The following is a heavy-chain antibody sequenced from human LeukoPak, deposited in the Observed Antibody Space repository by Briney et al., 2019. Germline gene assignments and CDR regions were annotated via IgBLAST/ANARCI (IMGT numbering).Heavy chain of an antibody. CDR3: AKYGNSGWVIDN. Sequence: SETLSLTRTVSGGSIGSDYRTWIRQPPGKGLEYIGYIYYTGGTNYNPSLKSRVTISVDASKNQFSLKLSSVTAADTAVYFCAKYGNSGWVIDNWGQGTLVTVSS. J-gene: IGHJ4*02. V-gene: IGHV4-59*08. D-gene: IGHD6-19*01. CDR2: IYYTGGT. CDR1: GGSIGSDY.